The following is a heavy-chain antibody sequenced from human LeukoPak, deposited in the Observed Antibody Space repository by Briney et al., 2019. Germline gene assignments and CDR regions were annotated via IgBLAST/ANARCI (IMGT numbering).Heavy chain of an antibody. D-gene: IGHD5-18*01. CDR3: AKAAIGYRWYSDY. J-gene: IGHJ4*02. Sequence: GGSLRLSCAASALTFSSYAMTWVRQAPGKGLEWVSTISGSGSNTYYADSVKGRFTVSRDNSKNTLYLQMNSLGADDTAVYYCAKAAIGYRWYSDYWGQGTLVTVSS. CDR1: ALTFSSYA. CDR2: ISGSGSNT. V-gene: IGHV3-23*01.